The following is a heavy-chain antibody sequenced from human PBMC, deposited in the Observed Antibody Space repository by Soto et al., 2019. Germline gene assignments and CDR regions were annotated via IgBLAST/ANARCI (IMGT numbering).Heavy chain of an antibody. Sequence: ASVKVSCKASGFTFSHHSIHWVRQAPGQRLEWMGWINSDTGYTKYSQKFQARLTITWDSSTKTAYMELSSLQSEDTAVYYCVRGKEAGVWFDPWGQGTLVTVSS. J-gene: IGHJ5*02. D-gene: IGHD3-10*01. CDR2: INSDTGYT. CDR3: VRGKEAGVWFDP. CDR1: GFTFSHHS. V-gene: IGHV1-3*04.